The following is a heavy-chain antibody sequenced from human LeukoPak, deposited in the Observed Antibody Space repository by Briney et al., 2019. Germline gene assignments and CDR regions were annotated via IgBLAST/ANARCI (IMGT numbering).Heavy chain of an antibody. Sequence: SETLSLTCTVSGGSTSHSYWSWIRQPAGKGLEWIGRIYSSGSTNYNPSLKSRVTMSVDTSKNQFSLKLSSVTAADTAVYYCARGPSIGRGNWYFDLWGRGTLVTVSS. CDR1: GGSTSHSY. V-gene: IGHV4-4*07. CDR2: IYSSGST. D-gene: IGHD1-26*01. J-gene: IGHJ2*01. CDR3: ARGPSIGRGNWYFDL.